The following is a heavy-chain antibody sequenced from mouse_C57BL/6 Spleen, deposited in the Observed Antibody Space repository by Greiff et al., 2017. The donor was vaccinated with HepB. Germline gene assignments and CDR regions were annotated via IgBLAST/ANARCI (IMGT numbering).Heavy chain of an antibody. Sequence: VQLQQSGPVLVKPGASVKMSCKASGYTFTDYYMNWVKQSHGKSLEWIGVINPYNGGTSYNQKFKGKATLTVDKSSSTAYMELNSLTSEDSAVYDCARERGRFISTVVGVFDYWGQGTTLTVSS. CDR1: GYTFTDYY. D-gene: IGHD1-1*01. CDR2: INPYNGGT. V-gene: IGHV1-19*01. CDR3: ARERGRFISTVVGVFDY. J-gene: IGHJ2*01.